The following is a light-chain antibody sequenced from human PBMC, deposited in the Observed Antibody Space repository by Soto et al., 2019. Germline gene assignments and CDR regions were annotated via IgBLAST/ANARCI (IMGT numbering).Light chain of an antibody. J-gene: IGKJ1*01. CDR2: AAS. CDR3: QQYYSYGT. V-gene: IGKV1-8*01. Sequence: AIRMTQSPSSFSASTGDRVTITCRASQGISSYLAWYQQKPGKAPKLLIYAASTLQSGVPSRFSGSGSGTDFTLTFSCLQSEDFATYYCQQYYSYGTFGQGTKVDIK. CDR1: QGISSY.